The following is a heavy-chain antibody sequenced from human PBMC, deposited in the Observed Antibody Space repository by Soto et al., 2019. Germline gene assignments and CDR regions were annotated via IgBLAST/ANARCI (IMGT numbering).Heavy chain of an antibody. J-gene: IGHJ6*03. CDR3: ARGIYCGGDCYYYYYYYMDV. V-gene: IGHV4-34*01. CDR2: INHSGST. Sequence: SETLSLTCAVYGGSFSGYYWSWIRQPPGKGLEWVGEINHSGSTNYNPSLKSRVTISVDTSKNQFSLKLSSVTAADTAVYYCARGIYCGGDCYYYYYYYMDVWGKGTTVTVSS. D-gene: IGHD2-21*02. CDR1: GGSFSGYY.